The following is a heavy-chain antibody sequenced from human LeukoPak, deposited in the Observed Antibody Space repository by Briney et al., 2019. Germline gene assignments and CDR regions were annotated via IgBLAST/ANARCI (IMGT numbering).Heavy chain of an antibody. J-gene: IGHJ4*02. CDR3: AADLFLVRGAFDY. D-gene: IGHD3-10*01. CDR1: GFTFTSSA. CDR2: NVDGSGNT. Sequence: TSGKVSCKASGFTFTSSAVQWVRQARGQRLEGRGWNVDGSGNTNYAQKLQERVTITRDMSTSTAYMELSSLRSEDTAVYYCAADLFLVRGAFDYWGQGTLVTVSS. V-gene: IGHV1-58*01.